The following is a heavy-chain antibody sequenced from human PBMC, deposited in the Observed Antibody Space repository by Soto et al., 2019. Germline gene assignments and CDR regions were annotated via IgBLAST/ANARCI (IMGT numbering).Heavy chain of an antibody. Sequence: QLQLLESGSGLVKPSQTLSFTCAVSGGSISSGGYSWSWIRQPPGKGLEYIGYIYHSVSTYYNPSLKSRVTISVDRSKNQFSLRLSSVTAADTAVYSCARVPDYWGQGTLVTVSS. CDR2: IYHSVST. J-gene: IGHJ4*02. V-gene: IGHV4-30-2*01. CDR1: GGSISSGGYS. CDR3: ARVPDY.